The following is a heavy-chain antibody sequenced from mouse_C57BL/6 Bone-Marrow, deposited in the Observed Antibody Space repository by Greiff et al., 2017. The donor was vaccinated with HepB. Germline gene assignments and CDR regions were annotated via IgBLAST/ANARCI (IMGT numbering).Heavy chain of an antibody. J-gene: IGHJ1*03. CDR3: TRVYGSRRYVDV. CDR1: GFTFSSYA. V-gene: IGHV5-9-1*02. CDR2: ISSGGDYI. Sequence: EVQRVESGEGLVKPGGSLKLSCAASGFTFSSYAMSWVRQTPEKRLEWVAYISSGGDYIYYADTVKGRFTISRDNARNTLYLQMSSLKSEDTAVYYCTRVYGSRRYVDVWGTGTTVTVSS. D-gene: IGHD1-1*01.